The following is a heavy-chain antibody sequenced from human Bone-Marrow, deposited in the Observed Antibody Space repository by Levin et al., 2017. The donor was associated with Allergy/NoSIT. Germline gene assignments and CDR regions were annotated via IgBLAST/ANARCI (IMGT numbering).Heavy chain of an antibody. CDR1: GYSFNSHW. CDR3: TKGGSWELLGWFDP. D-gene: IGHD1-26*01. Sequence: GESLKISCQAFGYSFNSHWIGWVRQLPGKGLEWMGIIYPGVSDVKYSPSFQGQVTISVDKSVSTAYLQWSSLKASDTAMYYCTKGGSWELLGWFDPWGQGTLVTVSS. V-gene: IGHV5-51*01. CDR2: IYPGVSDV. J-gene: IGHJ5*02.